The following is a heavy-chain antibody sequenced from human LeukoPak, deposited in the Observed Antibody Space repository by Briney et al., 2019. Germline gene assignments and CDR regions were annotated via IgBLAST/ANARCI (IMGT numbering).Heavy chain of an antibody. V-gene: IGHV1-2*02. Sequence: ASVKVFCKASGYTFTGYYMHWVRQAPGQGLEWMGWINPNSGGTNYAQKFQGRVTMTRDTSISTAYMELSRLRFDDTAVYYCARDRKSSWFGELFPYYYYGMDVWGQGTTVTVSS. CDR2: INPNSGGT. CDR1: GYTFTGYY. J-gene: IGHJ6*02. CDR3: ARDRKSSWFGELFPYYYYGMDV. D-gene: IGHD3-10*01.